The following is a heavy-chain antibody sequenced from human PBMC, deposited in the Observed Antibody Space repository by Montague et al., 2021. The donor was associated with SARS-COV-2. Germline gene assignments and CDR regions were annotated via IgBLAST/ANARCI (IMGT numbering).Heavy chain of an antibody. V-gene: IGHV3-13*05. CDR3: ARGVKSTIRGIITKRTPLPRGNMDV. D-gene: IGHD3-10*01. J-gene: IGHJ6*02. CDR2: VDTAGDP. Sequence: SLRLSWAASGLTFSSYDFHWVRQGTGKGLEWVSAVDTAGDPYYADSVKGRSTISRENAKNYVYLQLDSLRAGDTAVYYCARGVKSTIRGIITKRTPLPRGNMDVWGQGTAVIVSS. CDR1: GLTFSSYD.